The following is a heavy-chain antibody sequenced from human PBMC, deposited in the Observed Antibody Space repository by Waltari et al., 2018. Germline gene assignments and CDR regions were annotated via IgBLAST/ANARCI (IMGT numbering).Heavy chain of an antibody. V-gene: IGHV2-5*08. Sequence: QESGPGLVKPSQTLSLTCTVSGGSISSGSYYWSWIRQPAGKGLEWIALIYWNDDKRYSPSLKSRLTITKDTSKNQVVLTMTNMDPVDTATYYCARPYYYDSSGYQGDYWGQGTLVTVSS. CDR1: GGSISSGSYY. J-gene: IGHJ4*02. D-gene: IGHD3-22*01. CDR3: ARPYYYDSSGYQGDY. CDR2: IYWNDDK.